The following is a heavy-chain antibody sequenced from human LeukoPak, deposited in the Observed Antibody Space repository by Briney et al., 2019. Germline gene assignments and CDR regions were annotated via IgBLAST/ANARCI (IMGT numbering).Heavy chain of an antibody. V-gene: IGHV4-61*02. CDR1: GGSISSGSYY. CDR3: ARVGQQLALYYFDY. J-gene: IGHJ4*02. Sequence: SQTLSLTCTVSGGSISSGSYYWSWIRQPAGKGLEWIGRIYTSGSTNYNPSLKSRVTISVDTSKNQFSLKLSSVTAADTAVYYCARVGQQLALYYFDYWGQGTLVTVSS. CDR2: IYTSGST. D-gene: IGHD6-13*01.